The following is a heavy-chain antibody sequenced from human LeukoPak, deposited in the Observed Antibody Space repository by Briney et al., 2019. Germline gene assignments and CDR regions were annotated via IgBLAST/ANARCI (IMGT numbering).Heavy chain of an antibody. D-gene: IGHD3-3*01. CDR2: IYHSGST. CDR1: GGSISSGYY. CDR3: ARELVTIFGEDLDY. Sequence: SETLSLTCTVSGGSISSGYYWGWIRQPPGKGLEWIGSIYHSGSTYYNPSLKSRVTISVDTSKNQFSLKLSSVTAADTAVYYCARELVTIFGEDLDYWGQGTLVTVSS. V-gene: IGHV4-38-2*02. J-gene: IGHJ4*02.